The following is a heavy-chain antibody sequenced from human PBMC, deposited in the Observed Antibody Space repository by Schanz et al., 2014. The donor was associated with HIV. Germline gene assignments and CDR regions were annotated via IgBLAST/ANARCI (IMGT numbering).Heavy chain of an antibody. CDR1: GGSFNGYY. Sequence: QVQLQQWGAGLLKPSETLSLTCAVYGGSFNGYYWTWIRQPPGKGLEWIGEINHSGSTNYNPSLKSRVTMSMDMSKNQFPLNLTSVTAADTAVYFCARGDFGGSSVDYWGQGLLVTVSS. J-gene: IGHJ4*02. CDR2: INHSGST. D-gene: IGHD4-17*01. CDR3: ARGDFGGSSVDY. V-gene: IGHV4-34*01.